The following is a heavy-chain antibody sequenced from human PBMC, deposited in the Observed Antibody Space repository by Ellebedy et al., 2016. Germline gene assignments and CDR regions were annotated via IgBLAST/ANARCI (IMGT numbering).Heavy chain of an antibody. J-gene: IGHJ6*02. V-gene: IGHV3-21*01. CDR2: ISSSSSYI. CDR1: GFTFSSYS. Sequence: GGSLRLSCAASGFTFSSYSMNWVRQAPGKGLEWVSSISSSSSYIYYADSVKGRFTISRDNAKNSLYLQMNSLIAEDTAVYYCARANLRSGSGWFKRYYYGMDVWGQGTTVTVSS. CDR3: ARANLRSGSGWFKRYYYGMDV. D-gene: IGHD6-19*01.